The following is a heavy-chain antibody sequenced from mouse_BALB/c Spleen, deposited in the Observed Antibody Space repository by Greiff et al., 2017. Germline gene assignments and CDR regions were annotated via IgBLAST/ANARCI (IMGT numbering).Heavy chain of an antibody. V-gene: IGHV5-6-5*01. D-gene: IGHD1-2*01. J-gene: IGHJ3*01. Sequence: EVQLVESGGGLVKPGGSLKLSCAASGFTFSSYAMSWVRQTPEKRLEWVASISSGGSTYYPDSVKGRFTISRDNAKNNLYLQMSSLKSEDTAMYYCARDHTAGFAYWGQGTLVTVSA. CDR1: GFTFSSYA. CDR2: ISSGGST. CDR3: ARDHTAGFAY.